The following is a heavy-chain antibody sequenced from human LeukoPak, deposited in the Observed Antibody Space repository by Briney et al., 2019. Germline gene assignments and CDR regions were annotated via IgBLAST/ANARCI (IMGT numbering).Heavy chain of an antibody. Sequence: PSETLSLTCTVSGGSLSSYYWSWLRQPAGKGLEWIGRIYTSGSTNYNPSLKSRVTMSVDTSKNQFSLKLSSVTAADTAVYYCARERGSYSYYYYMDVWGKGTTVTISS. D-gene: IGHD1-26*01. J-gene: IGHJ6*03. V-gene: IGHV4-4*07. CDR1: GGSLSSYY. CDR3: ARERGSYSYYYYMDV. CDR2: IYTSGST.